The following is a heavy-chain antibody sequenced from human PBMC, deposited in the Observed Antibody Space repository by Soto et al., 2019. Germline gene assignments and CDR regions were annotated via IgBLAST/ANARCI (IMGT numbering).Heavy chain of an antibody. V-gene: IGHV1-2*04. J-gene: IGHJ6*02. CDR3: ARDKPYYDFWSGYYSYYYGMDV. Sequence: ASVKVSCKASGYTFTGYYMHWVRQAPGQGLEWMGWINPNSGGTNYAQKFQGWVTMTRDTPISTAYMELSRLRSDDTAVYYCARDKPYYDFWSGYYSYYYGMDVWGQGTTVTVSS. D-gene: IGHD3-3*01. CDR1: GYTFTGYY. CDR2: INPNSGGT.